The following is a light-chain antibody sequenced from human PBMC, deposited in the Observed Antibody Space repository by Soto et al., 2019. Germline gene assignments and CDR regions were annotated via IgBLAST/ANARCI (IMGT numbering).Light chain of an antibody. Sequence: QSALTQPASVSGSPGQSITISCTGTSSDVGGYNYVSWYQQHPGKAPKLMIYEVSNRPSGVSNRFSGSKSGNTASLTISGRQAEDEADYYCSSYTTTSPSVVLGTGTKVTVL. CDR1: SSDVGGYNY. CDR2: EVS. J-gene: IGLJ1*01. CDR3: SSYTTTSPSVV. V-gene: IGLV2-14*01.